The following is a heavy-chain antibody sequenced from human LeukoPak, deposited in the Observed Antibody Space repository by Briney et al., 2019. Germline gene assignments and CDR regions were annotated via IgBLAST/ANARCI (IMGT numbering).Heavy chain of an antibody. CDR1: GGSISSYY. D-gene: IGHD6-6*01. J-gene: IGHJ4*02. CDR3: ARDYYAGAQLVNSFDY. V-gene: IGHV4-4*07. CDR2: IYTSGST. Sequence: PSETLSLTCTVSGGSISSYYWSWIRQPAGKGLEWIGRIYTSGSTNYNPSLKSRVTMSVDTSKNQFSLKLSSVTAADTAVYYCARDYYAGAQLVNSFDYWGQGTLVTVSS.